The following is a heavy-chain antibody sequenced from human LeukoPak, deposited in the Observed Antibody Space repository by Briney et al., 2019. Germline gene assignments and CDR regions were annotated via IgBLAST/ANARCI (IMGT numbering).Heavy chain of an antibody. CDR1: GFMFSEYF. Sequence: GGSLRLSCAASGFMFSEYFVSCIRQAPGKALEWISYISSNSKYTKYADPVKSRFTISRDNATKPLDLQMNNLNAEDTALYYCARDNGNKYYFDYWGQGTLVTVSS. J-gene: IGHJ4*02. CDR2: ISSNSKYT. CDR3: ARDNGNKYYFDY. D-gene: IGHD2-8*01. V-gene: IGHV3-11*05.